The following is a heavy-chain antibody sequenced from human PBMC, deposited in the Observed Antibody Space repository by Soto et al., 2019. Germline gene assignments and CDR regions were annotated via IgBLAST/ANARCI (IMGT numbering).Heavy chain of an antibody. CDR1: GFTFSSYA. CDR2: ISYDGSNK. V-gene: IGHV3-30-3*01. J-gene: IGHJ6*02. CDR3: ARDPAVAGPNTPDGYYYYYGMDV. D-gene: IGHD6-19*01. Sequence: GGSLRLSCAASGFTFSSYAMHWVRQAPGKGLEWVAVISYDGSNKYYADSVKGRFTISRDNAKNTLYLQMNSLRAEDTAVYYCARDPAVAGPNTPDGYYYYYGMDVWGQGTTVTVSS.